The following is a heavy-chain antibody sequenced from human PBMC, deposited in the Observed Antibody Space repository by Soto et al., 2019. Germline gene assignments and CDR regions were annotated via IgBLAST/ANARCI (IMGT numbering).Heavy chain of an antibody. V-gene: IGHV1-18*01. CDR1: GYTFTSYG. CDR2: ISAYNGNT. Sequence: GASVKVSCKASGYTFTSYGISWVRQAPGQGLEWMGWISAYNGNTNYAQKLQGRVTMTTDTSTSTAYMELRSLRSDDTAVYYCASGVAARPAEAFDFWGQGTMVTVSS. J-gene: IGHJ3*01. CDR3: ASGVAARPAEAFDF. D-gene: IGHD6-6*01.